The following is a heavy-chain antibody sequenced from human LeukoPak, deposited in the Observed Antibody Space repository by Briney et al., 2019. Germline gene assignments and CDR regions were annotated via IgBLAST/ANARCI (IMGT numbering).Heavy chain of an antibody. Sequence: GGSLRLSCAASGFTFSSYSMNWVRQAPGKGLEWVSSISSSSSSIFYADSVKGRFTISRDNAKNSLYLQMNSLRAEDTAVYYCAAQWLVRVNIWGQGTMVTVPS. CDR2: ISSSSSSI. V-gene: IGHV3-21*01. D-gene: IGHD6-19*01. CDR1: GFTFSSYS. J-gene: IGHJ3*02. CDR3: AAQWLVRVNI.